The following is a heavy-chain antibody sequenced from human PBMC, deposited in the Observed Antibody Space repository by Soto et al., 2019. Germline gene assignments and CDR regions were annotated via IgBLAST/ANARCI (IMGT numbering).Heavy chain of an antibody. CDR1: GGTFSSYA. Sequence: SVKVSCKASGGTFSSYAISWVPQSPGQGLEWMGGIIPIFGTANYAQKFQGRVTFTADESTSTAYMELSSLRSEDTAVYYCARFSHRGLGYYYGMDVWGQGTTVTVS. CDR3: ARFSHRGLGYYYGMDV. J-gene: IGHJ6*02. V-gene: IGHV1-69*13. CDR2: IIPIFGTA. D-gene: IGHD5-12*01.